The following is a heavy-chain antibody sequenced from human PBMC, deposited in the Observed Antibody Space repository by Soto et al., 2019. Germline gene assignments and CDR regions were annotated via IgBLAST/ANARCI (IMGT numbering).Heavy chain of an antibody. J-gene: IGHJ4*02. D-gene: IGHD4-17*01. V-gene: IGHV3-21*01. CDR2: ISSSSSYI. Sequence: GGSLRLSCAASGFTFSSYSMNWVRQAPGKGLEWVSSISSSSSYIYYADSVKGRFTISRDNAKNSLYLQMNSLRAEDTAVYYCARVRPVTTVTTLGPNDYWGQGTLVTVSS. CDR1: GFTFSSYS. CDR3: ARVRPVTTVTTLGPNDY.